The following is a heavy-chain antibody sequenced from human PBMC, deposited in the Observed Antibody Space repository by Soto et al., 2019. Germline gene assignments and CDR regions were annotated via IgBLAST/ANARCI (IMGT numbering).Heavy chain of an antibody. CDR1: GFTFYDYA. CDR3: AKGGREGYRSPYGMDV. V-gene: IGHV3-9*01. Sequence: SLRLSCAASGFTFYDYAIHWVRQAPGKGLEWGSGISWNSGSIGYADSVKRRFTISRDNAKNSLYLQMNSLRAEDTALYYCAKGGREGYRSPYGMDVWVEGTTVTVSS. J-gene: IGHJ6*04. CDR2: ISWNSGSI. D-gene: IGHD4-4*01.